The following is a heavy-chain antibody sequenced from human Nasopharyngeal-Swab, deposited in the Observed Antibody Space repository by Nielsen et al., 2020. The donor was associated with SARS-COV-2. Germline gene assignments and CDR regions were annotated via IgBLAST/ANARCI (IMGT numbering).Heavy chain of an antibody. CDR2: IYYSGST. J-gene: IGHJ4*02. D-gene: IGHD5-18*01. CDR3: ARGWIQLWTSYFDY. V-gene: IGHV4-59*01. Sequence: WIRQPPGKGLEWIGYIYYSGSTNYNPSLKSRVTISVDTSKNQFSLKLSSVTAADTAVYYCARGWIQLWTSYFDYRGQGTLVTVSS.